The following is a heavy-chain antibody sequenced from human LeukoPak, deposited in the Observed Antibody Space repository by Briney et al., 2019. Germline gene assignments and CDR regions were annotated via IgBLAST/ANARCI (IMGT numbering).Heavy chain of an antibody. CDR1: GFTFSSYG. J-gene: IGHJ4*02. Sequence: GGSLRLSCAASGFTFSSYGMHWVRQAPGKGLEWVAVIWYDGSNKYYADSVKGRFTISRDNSKNTLYLQMNSLRAEDTAVYYCARDLHYYDSSGVGDYWGQGTLVTVSS. V-gene: IGHV3-33*01. CDR2: IWYDGSNK. D-gene: IGHD3-22*01. CDR3: ARDLHYYDSSGVGDY.